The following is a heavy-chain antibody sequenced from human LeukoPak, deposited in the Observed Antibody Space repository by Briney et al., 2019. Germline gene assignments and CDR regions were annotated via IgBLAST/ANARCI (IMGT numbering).Heavy chain of an antibody. V-gene: IGHV4-4*07. Sequence: KPSETLSLTCTVSGGSISSFYWSWIRQPAGKGLEWIGRIYSSGNTNYNPSLKGRVTMSVDTSKNQFSLKLSSVTAADTAVYYCARRTMVRGAREYYFDYWGQGTLVTVSS. J-gene: IGHJ4*02. CDR2: IYSSGNT. CDR1: GGSISSFY. D-gene: IGHD3-10*01. CDR3: ARRTMVRGAREYYFDY.